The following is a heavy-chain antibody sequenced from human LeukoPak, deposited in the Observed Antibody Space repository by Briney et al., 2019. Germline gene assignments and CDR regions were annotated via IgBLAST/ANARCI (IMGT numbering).Heavy chain of an antibody. CDR2: ISAYNGNT. CDR1: GYTFTGYY. V-gene: IGHV1-18*04. Sequence: GASVKVSCEASGYTFTGYYMHWVRQAPGQGLEWMGWISAYNGNTNYAQKLQGRVTMTTDTSTSTAYMELSRLRSDDTAVYSCARFYSGYGNYYYYMDVWGKGTTVTVSS. J-gene: IGHJ6*03. D-gene: IGHD5-12*01. CDR3: ARFYSGYGNYYYYMDV.